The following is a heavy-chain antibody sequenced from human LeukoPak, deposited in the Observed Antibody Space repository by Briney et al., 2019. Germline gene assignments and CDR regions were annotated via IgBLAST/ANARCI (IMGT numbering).Heavy chain of an antibody. Sequence: SQTLSLTCAVSGGSISSGGYSWSWIRQPPGKGLEWIGYIYHSGSTYYNPSLKSRVTISVDRSKNQFSLKLSSVTAADTAVYYCTWRRLLAAAGRGAFDIWGQGTMVTVSS. CDR1: GGSISSGGYS. CDR2: IYHSGST. V-gene: IGHV4-30-2*01. D-gene: IGHD6-13*01. J-gene: IGHJ3*02. CDR3: TWRRLLAAAGRGAFDI.